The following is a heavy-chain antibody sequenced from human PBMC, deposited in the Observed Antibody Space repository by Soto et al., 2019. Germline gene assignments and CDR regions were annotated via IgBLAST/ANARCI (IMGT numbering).Heavy chain of an antibody. CDR1: GFSLNTYS. CDR2: ISSSSNHI. CDR3: ARHRIQVWSKCYFDY. Sequence: GGSLRLSCATAGFSLNTYSMNWVRQAPGQGLEWVASISSSSNHIYYADSVKGRFTVSRDNAKNSLYLQMNSLRAEDTAVYYCARHRIQVWSKCYFDYWGQGTLVTVSS. J-gene: IGHJ4*02. D-gene: IGHD5-18*01. V-gene: IGHV3-21*01.